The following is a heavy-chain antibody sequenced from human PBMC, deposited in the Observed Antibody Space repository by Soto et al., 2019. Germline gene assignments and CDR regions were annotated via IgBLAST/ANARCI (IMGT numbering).Heavy chain of an antibody. CDR1: GFIFSDRY. CDR3: AREVTTSHYYFDF. V-gene: IGHV3-11*01. J-gene: IGHJ4*02. CDR2: ISSSGRTT. D-gene: IGHD2-2*01. Sequence: AGGSLRLSCAASGFIFSDRYMSWIRQAPGKGLEWISYISSSGRTTHYADSVKGRFTISRDNAKNSLYLQMSSLRVEDTAVYFCAREVTTSHYYFDFWGQGTLVTVSS.